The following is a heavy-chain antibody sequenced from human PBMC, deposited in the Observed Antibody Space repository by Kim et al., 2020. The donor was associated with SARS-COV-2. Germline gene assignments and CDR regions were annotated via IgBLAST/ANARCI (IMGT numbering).Heavy chain of an antibody. Sequence: ASVKVSCKASGYTFTNLYLQWVRQAPGEGLEWMGIINPSGGGTVYAQKCQGRVTMTRVTSTSTIYMKLSSLTSEDTATYYRARDNGESWKFIWGNYFYYW. CDR3: ARDNGESWKFIWGNYFYY. D-gene: IGHD3-16*01. V-gene: IGHV1-46*01. J-gene: IGHJ4*01. CDR2: INPSGGGT. CDR1: GYTFTNLY.